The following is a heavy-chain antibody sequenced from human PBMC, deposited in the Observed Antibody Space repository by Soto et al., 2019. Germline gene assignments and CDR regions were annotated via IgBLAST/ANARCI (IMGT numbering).Heavy chain of an antibody. V-gene: IGHV1-69*13. J-gene: IGHJ6*02. CDR3: ARGWLYYYGSGSYYYYYGMDV. CDR1: GGTFSSYA. Sequence: SVKVSCKASGGTFSSYAISWVRQAPGQGLEWMGGIIPIFGTANYAQKFQGRVTITADESTSTAYMELSSLRSEDTAVYYCARGWLYYYGSGSYYYYYGMDVWGQGTTVTVSS. D-gene: IGHD3-10*01. CDR2: IIPIFGTA.